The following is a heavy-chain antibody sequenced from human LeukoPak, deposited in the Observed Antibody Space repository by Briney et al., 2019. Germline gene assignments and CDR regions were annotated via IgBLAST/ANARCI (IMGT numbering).Heavy chain of an antibody. CDR1: GGSINSHY. D-gene: IGHD6-6*01. CDR3: ARDGESSSSSSVYYYYMDV. J-gene: IGHJ6*03. Sequence: SETLSLTCIVSGGSINSHYWSWIRQPPGKGLEWIGDIHYTGTTKYNPSVKSRVTISIDTSKNQFSLELSSVTATDTAVYYCARDGESSSSSSVYYYYMDVWGKGTTVTVSS. CDR2: IHYTGTT. V-gene: IGHV4-59*11.